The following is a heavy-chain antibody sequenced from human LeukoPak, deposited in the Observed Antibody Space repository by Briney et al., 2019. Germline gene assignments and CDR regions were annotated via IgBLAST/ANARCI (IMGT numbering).Heavy chain of an antibody. D-gene: IGHD2-21*02. CDR3: ARHQADYNWFDP. CDR2: IYYSGST. V-gene: IGHV4-39*01. Sequence: SETLSLTCTVSGGSISSSSYYWGWIRQPPGKGLERIGSIYYSGSTYYNPSLKSRVTISVDTSKNQFSLKLSSVTAADTAVYYCARHQADYNWFDPWGQGTLVTVSS. CDR1: GGSISSSSYY. J-gene: IGHJ5*02.